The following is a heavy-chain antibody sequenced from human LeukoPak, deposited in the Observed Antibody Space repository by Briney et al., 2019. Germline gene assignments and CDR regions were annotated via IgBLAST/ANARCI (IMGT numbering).Heavy chain of an antibody. Sequence: ASVKVSCKAPGYTFTSYDINWVRQATGQGLEWMGWMNPNSGNTGYAQKFQGRVTMTRNTSISTAYMELSSLRSEDTAVYYCARGGVRFWSGKYYYYYMDVWGKGTTVTVSS. D-gene: IGHD3-3*01. J-gene: IGHJ6*03. CDR3: ARGGVRFWSGKYYYYYMDV. V-gene: IGHV1-8*01. CDR1: GYTFTSYD. CDR2: MNPNSGNT.